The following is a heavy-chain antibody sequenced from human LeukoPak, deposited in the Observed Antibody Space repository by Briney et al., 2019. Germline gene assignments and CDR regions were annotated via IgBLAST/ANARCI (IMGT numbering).Heavy chain of an antibody. J-gene: IGHJ4*02. Sequence: GGSLTLSCSGSGLTLSNYAMHWVRQAPGKGLEYVSAITTDGGGTYYAESVKGRFTISRDKSKNTLYLQVRSLRAEDTAVYYCMTRDTSGYWGQGTLVTVSS. CDR2: ITTDGGGT. V-gene: IGHV3-64D*09. CDR3: MTRDTSGY. D-gene: IGHD3-10*01. CDR1: GLTLSNYA.